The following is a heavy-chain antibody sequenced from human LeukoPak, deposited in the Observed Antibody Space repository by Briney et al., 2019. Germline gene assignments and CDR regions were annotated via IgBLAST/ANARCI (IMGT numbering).Heavy chain of an antibody. CDR1: GGSISSGSYY. CDR3: ARRLPQGCSGGSCPINWFDP. V-gene: IGHV4-61*02. CDR2: IYTSGST. D-gene: IGHD2-15*01. Sequence: PSETLSLTCTVSGGSISSGSYYWSWIRQPAGKGLEWIGRIYTSGSTNYNPSLKSRVTISVDTSKNQFSLKLSSVTAADTAVYYCARRLPQGCSGGSCPINWFDPWGQGTLVTVSS. J-gene: IGHJ5*02.